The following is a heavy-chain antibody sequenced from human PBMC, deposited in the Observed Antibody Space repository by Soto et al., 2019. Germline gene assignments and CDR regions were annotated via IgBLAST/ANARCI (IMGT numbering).Heavy chain of an antibody. CDR2: VDPSRGSA. J-gene: IGHJ4*02. CDR1: GYTFINYF. D-gene: IGHD4-17*01. Sequence: QAQLLQSGAEVQKPGASVKVSCTASGYTFINYFIHWVRQAPGQRLEWIGIVDPSRGSADYAQKFQGRVTMTTDVSTRTVFRDLSSLRSEDTAVYCCARGPDDSDVHRWDHWGQGTLITVSS. CDR3: ARGPDDSDVHRWDH. V-gene: IGHV1-46*01.